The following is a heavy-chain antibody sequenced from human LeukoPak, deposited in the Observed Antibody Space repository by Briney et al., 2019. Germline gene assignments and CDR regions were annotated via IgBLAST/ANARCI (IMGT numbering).Heavy chain of an antibody. J-gene: IGHJ3*02. D-gene: IGHD6-19*01. Sequence: SETLSLTCTVSGDSISSSSYYWGWIRQPPGKGLEWIGSIYYSESTYYNPSLESRVTISVDTSKNQFSLKLTSVTAADTAVHYCARAPRYTSGWYEGAFDIWGQGTMVTVSS. V-gene: IGHV4-39*07. CDR3: ARAPRYTSGWYEGAFDI. CDR1: GDSISSSSYY. CDR2: IYYSEST.